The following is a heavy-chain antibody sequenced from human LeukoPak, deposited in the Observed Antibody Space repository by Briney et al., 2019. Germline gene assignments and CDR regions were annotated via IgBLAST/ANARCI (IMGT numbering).Heavy chain of an antibody. Sequence: GGSLRLSCAASGFTFSSYSMNWVRQAPGKGLEWVSSTSGTSSYIYYADSVKGRFTISRDNAKYSLFLQMNSLRAEDTAIYYCATLDCSGGSCYNAFDIWGQGTMVTVSS. J-gene: IGHJ3*02. D-gene: IGHD2-15*01. CDR3: ATLDCSGGSCYNAFDI. CDR1: GFTFSSYS. CDR2: TSGTSSYI. V-gene: IGHV3-21*01.